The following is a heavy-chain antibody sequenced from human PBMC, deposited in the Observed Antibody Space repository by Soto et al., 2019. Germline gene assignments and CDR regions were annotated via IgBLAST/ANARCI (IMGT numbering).Heavy chain of an antibody. D-gene: IGHD2-21*02. Sequence: GGSLRLSCEVSGFTFSMYSMSWVRQSPGKGLEWVAKIPQDGVDGHYADSVKGRFTISRDNGKNSLYLQMNNLRAEDTAVYYCARDHLILPAHDFFYGSDVWGRGATVTVSS. CDR2: IPQDGVDG. J-gene: IGHJ6*02. V-gene: IGHV3-7*03. CDR1: GFTFSMYS. CDR3: ARDHLILPAHDFFYGSDV.